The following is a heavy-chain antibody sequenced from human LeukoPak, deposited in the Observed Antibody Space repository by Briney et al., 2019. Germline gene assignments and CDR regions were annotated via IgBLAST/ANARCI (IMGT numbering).Heavy chain of an antibody. CDR1: GYTFTGYY. V-gene: IGHV1-2*02. D-gene: IGHD2-2*01. CDR2: INPNSGGT. CDR3: AREGYCSSTSCYAAESYYYYGMDV. J-gene: IGHJ6*02. Sequence: ASVKVSCKASGYTFTGYYMHWVRQAPGRGLEWMGWINPNSGGTNYAQKFQGRVTMTRDTSISTAYMELSRLRSDDTAVYYCAREGYCSSTSCYAAESYYYYGMDVWGQGTTVTVSS.